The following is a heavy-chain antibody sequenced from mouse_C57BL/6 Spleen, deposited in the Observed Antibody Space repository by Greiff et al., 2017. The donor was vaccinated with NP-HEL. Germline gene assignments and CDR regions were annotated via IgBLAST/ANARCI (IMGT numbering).Heavy chain of an antibody. J-gene: IGHJ2*01. CDR3: ARYGSFFDY. V-gene: IGHV5-17*01. CDR1: GFTFSDYG. Sequence: EVHLVESGGGLVKPGGSLKLSCAASGFTFSDYGMHWVRQAPEKGLEWVAYISSGSSTIYYADTVKGRFTISRGNAKNTLFLQMTSLRSEDTAMYYCARYGSFFDYWGQGTTLTVSS. D-gene: IGHD1-1*01. CDR2: ISSGSSTI.